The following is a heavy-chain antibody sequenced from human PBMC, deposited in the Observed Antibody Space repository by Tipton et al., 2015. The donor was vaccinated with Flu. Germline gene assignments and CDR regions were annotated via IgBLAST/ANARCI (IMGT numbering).Heavy chain of an antibody. J-gene: IGHJ4*02. D-gene: IGHD5-12*01. V-gene: IGHV4-61*02. Sequence: LRLSCTVSGGSMTSGNYYWNWIRQPAGKGLEWIGRIYTTGSIKYNPSLKSRVTISVDTSKNQFSLRLSSVTAADTAVYYCARGGVSNSGYRNWGQGTLVTVSS. CDR3: ARGGVSNSGYRN. CDR1: GGSMTSGNYY. CDR2: IYTTGSI.